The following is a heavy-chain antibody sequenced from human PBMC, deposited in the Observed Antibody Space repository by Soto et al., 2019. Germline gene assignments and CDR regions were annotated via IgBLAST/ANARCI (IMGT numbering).Heavy chain of an antibody. CDR1: GFTVKNYH. V-gene: IGHV3-53*01. Sequence: PXESLTLSCAASGFTVKNYHMNWVRQAPGKGLEWVSVIYSGGVTYYPDSVKGRFTTIRDTSKNTVYLQMNSLRADDTAMYYCARDPSTTGYYGLDVWGQGTTVTVSS. CDR3: ARDPSTTGYYGLDV. CDR2: IYSGGVT. J-gene: IGHJ6*02.